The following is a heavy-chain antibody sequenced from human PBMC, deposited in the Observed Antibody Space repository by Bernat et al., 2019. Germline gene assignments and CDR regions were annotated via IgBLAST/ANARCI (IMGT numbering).Heavy chain of an antibody. CDR1: GFTVSSNY. V-gene: IGHV3-53*01. CDR3: AKGSDTSRPYYFDF. Sequence: EVQLVESGGGLIQPGGSLRLSCAASGFTVSSNYMSWVRQAPGKGLEWVSVIYSGGSTYYADSVKGRFTISRDNSKNTLYLQMNSLRAEDTAVYYCAKGSDTSRPYYFDFWGQGALVTVSS. J-gene: IGHJ4*02. CDR2: IYSGGST. D-gene: IGHD2-2*01.